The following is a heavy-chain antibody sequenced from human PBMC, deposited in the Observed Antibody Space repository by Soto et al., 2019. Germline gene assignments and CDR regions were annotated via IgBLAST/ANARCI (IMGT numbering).Heavy chain of an antibody. CDR2: IITKYGTT. D-gene: IGHD2-2*01. Sequence: QVQLMQSGAEVTKPGSSVKVSCKASGGPFNTFGISWVRQAPEQGLEWMGGIITKYGTTNYARRFQGRVTMTADEATATADLELSRLRQDDTAIYYCARTRQRRPVFYVDYWGQGTPISVTS. CDR3: ARTRQRRPVFYVDY. CDR1: GGPFNTFG. V-gene: IGHV1-69*01. J-gene: IGHJ4*02.